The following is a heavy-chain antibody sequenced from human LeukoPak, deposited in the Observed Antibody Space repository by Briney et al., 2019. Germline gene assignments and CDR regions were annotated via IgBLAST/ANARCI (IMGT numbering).Heavy chain of an antibody. Sequence: GASVKVSCKASGYTFPNYGISWVRQAPGQGLEWMGRINPNSGGTNYAQKFQGRVTMTRDTSISTAYMELSRLRSDDTAVYYCARDQGYCSGGSCYLYYYYYMDVWGKGTTVTVSS. CDR1: GYTFPNYG. CDR2: INPNSGGT. CDR3: ARDQGYCSGGSCYLYYYYYMDV. J-gene: IGHJ6*03. V-gene: IGHV1-2*06. D-gene: IGHD2-15*01.